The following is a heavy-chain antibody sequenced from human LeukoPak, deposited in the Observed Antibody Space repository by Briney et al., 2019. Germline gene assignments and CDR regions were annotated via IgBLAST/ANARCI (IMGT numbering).Heavy chain of an antibody. J-gene: IGHJ4*02. CDR3: AKERPQTTAFDY. V-gene: IGHV3-23*01. D-gene: IGHD1-7*01. Sequence: GGSLRLSCASAVFTFSSYPMSLVRQPRGEGLGGVSTISGSGGNSYYADSGKGRFTISSDNSKNTLYLQMTSLRAEDTAIYYCAKERPQTTAFDYWGQGTLVTVSS. CDR2: ISGSGGNS. CDR1: VFTFSSYP.